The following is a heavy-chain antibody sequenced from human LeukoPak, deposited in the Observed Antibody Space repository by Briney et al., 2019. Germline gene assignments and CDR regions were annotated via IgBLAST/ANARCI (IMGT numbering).Heavy chain of an antibody. CDR3: ARVGDIVVVPAYFDY. D-gene: IGHD2-2*01. CDR2: INWNGGST. CDR1: GFTFDDYG. Sequence: GGSLRLSCAASGFTFDDYGMSWVRQAPGKGLEWVSGINWNGGSTGYADSVKDRFTISRDNAKNSLYLQMNSLRAEDTALYYCARVGDIVVVPAYFDYWGRGTLVTVSS. V-gene: IGHV3-20*04. J-gene: IGHJ4*02.